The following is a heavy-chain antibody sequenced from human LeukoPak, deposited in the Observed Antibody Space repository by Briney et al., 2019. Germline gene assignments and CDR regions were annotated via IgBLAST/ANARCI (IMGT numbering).Heavy chain of an antibody. V-gene: IGHV4-59*01. Sequence: PSETLSLTCTVSGGSIRSYYWSWIRQPPGKGLEWIGYIYYSGNTHYNPSLSSLVTISLDTSNNQFSLKLSSVTAADTAVYYCARVRINCSGGNCYSEHFDYWGQGTLVTVSS. CDR2: IYYSGNT. D-gene: IGHD2-15*01. CDR1: GGSIRSYY. J-gene: IGHJ4*02. CDR3: ARVRINCSGGNCYSEHFDY.